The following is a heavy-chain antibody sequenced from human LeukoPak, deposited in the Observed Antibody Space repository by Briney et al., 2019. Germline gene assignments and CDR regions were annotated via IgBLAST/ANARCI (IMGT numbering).Heavy chain of an antibody. CDR2: IWYDGSRI. J-gene: IGHJ4*02. V-gene: IGHV3-33*01. Sequence: GGSLRLSYAASGFDFSNYAMHWVRQTPGRGLEWLTAIWYDGSRIYSALSVKGRFTLSRDNSRNTLSLQLDTLRVEDSAVYCCARGIAAAGPVVIDYWGQGTLVTVSS. CDR1: GFDFSNYA. CDR3: ARGIAAAGPVVIDY. D-gene: IGHD6-13*01.